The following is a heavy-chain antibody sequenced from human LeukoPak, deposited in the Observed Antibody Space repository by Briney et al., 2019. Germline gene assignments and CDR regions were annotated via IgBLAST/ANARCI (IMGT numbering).Heavy chain of an antibody. CDR1: GFPFNAYW. V-gene: IGHV3-7*03. CDR3: AKEGRSLQTY. J-gene: IGHJ4*02. Sequence: PGGSLRLSCAASGFPFNAYWMSWVRLAPGKGLEWVANIKEDGTETYYVDSVKGRFTISRDNAKNSLYLQMNSLRVEDTAVYYCAKEGRSLQTYWSQGTLVTVSS. D-gene: IGHD5-24*01. CDR2: IKEDGTET.